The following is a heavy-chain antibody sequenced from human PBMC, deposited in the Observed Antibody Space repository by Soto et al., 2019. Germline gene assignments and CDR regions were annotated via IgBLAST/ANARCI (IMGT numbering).Heavy chain of an antibody. CDR1: GGSISTSNW. CDR2: VYRTGST. J-gene: IGHJ4*02. CDR3: ARARATIAAAAIFDC. D-gene: IGHD6-13*01. V-gene: IGHV4-4*02. Sequence: QVQLQESGPGLVKPSGTLSLTCAVSGGSISTSNWWSWVRQPPGKGLEWIGEVYRTGSTNYNPSLESRVTVSLDQSKNQSSLNLTSVTAADTAVYYCARARATIAAAAIFDCWGQGTLVTVSS.